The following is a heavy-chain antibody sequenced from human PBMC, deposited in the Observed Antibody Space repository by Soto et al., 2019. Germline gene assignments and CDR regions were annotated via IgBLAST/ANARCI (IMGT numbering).Heavy chain of an antibody. CDR2: ISYDGSNK. D-gene: IGHD1-26*01. J-gene: IGHJ4*02. V-gene: IGHV3-30-3*01. CDR1: GFTFSSYA. CDR3: ARDPTYSGSPIDY. Sequence: QVQLVESGGGVVQPGRSLRLSCAASGFTFSSYAMHWVRQAPGKGLELVAVISYDGSNKYYADSVKGRFTIYRDNSKNTLYLQMNSLRAEDTAVYYCARDPTYSGSPIDYWGQGTLVTVSS.